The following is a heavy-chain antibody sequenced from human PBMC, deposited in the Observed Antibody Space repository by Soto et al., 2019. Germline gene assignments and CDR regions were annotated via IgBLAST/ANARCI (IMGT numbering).Heavy chain of an antibody. CDR1: GGSISSGGYY. V-gene: IGHV4-31*03. J-gene: IGHJ5*02. CDR3: ARRGYSYAYWFDP. Sequence: LSLTCTVSGGSISSGGYYWSWIRQHPGKGLEWIGYIYHSGSTYYNPSLKSRVTISVDTSKNQFSLKLSSVTAADTAVYYCARRGYSYAYWFDPWGQGTLVTVSS. D-gene: IGHD5-18*01. CDR2: IYHSGST.